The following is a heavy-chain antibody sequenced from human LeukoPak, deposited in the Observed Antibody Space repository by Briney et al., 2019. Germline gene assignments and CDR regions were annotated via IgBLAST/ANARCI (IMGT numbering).Heavy chain of an antibody. D-gene: IGHD3-3*01. V-gene: IGHV3-30*02. CDR3: AKDHPITIFGVVTPSAFDI. Sequence: PGRSLRLSCAASGFTFSSYGMHWVRQAPGKGLEWVAFIRYDGSNKYYADSVKGRFTISRDNSKNTLYLQMDSLRAEDTAVYYCAKDHPITIFGVVTPSAFDIWGQGTMVTVSS. CDR1: GFTFSSYG. J-gene: IGHJ3*02. CDR2: IRYDGSNK.